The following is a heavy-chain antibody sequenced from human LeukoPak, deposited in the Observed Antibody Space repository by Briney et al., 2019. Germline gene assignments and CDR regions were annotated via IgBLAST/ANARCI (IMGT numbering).Heavy chain of an antibody. CDR1: GFTFSSYA. V-gene: IGHV4-31*02. J-gene: IGHJ4*02. CDR3: ARETWISSILSYFDY. D-gene: IGHD2-2*03. CDR2: IYYSGST. Sequence: LRLSCAASGFTFSSYAMSWLRQHPGKGLEWIGYIYYSGSTYYNPSLKSRVTISVDTSKNQFSLKLSSVTAADTAVYYCARETWISSILSYFDYWGQGTLVTVSS.